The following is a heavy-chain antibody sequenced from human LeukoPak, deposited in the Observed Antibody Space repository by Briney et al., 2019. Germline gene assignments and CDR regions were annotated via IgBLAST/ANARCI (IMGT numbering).Heavy chain of an antibody. CDR3: ARAGTMVRGYYYYYMDV. Sequence: SETLSLTCTVSGGSISSGSYYWSWIRQPAGKGLEWIGRIYTSGSTNYNPSLKSRVTISVDTSKNQFSLKLSSVTAADTAVYYCARAGTMVRGYYYYYMDVWGKGTTVTVSS. CDR2: IYTSGST. V-gene: IGHV4-61*02. CDR1: GGSISSGSYY. D-gene: IGHD3-10*01. J-gene: IGHJ6*03.